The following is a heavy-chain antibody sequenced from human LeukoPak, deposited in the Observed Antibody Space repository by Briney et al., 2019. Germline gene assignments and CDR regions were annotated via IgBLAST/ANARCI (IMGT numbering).Heavy chain of an antibody. D-gene: IGHD1-26*01. CDR1: GFTFSSYA. V-gene: IGHV3-23*01. CDR2: ISGSGGST. J-gene: IGHJ3*02. CDR3: AKPFSSGMGAFDI. Sequence: PGGSLRLSCAASGFTFSSYAMSWVRQAPGKGLEWVSAISGSGGSTYYADSAKGRFTISRDNSKNTLYLQMNSLRAEDTAVYYCAKPFSSGMGAFDIWGQGTMVTVSS.